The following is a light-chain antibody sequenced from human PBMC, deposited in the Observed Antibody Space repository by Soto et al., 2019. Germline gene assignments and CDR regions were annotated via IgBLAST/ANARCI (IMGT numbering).Light chain of an antibody. CDR2: GAS. CDR1: QSVSNNY. CDR3: QQRSNWPLT. Sequence: EIVLTQSPGTLSLSPGERATLSCRASQSVSNNYLAWYQQKPGQAPRLLIYGASNRATGIPDRFSGSGSGTDFTLTISSLEPEDFAVYYCQQRSNWPLTFGGGTRLEI. J-gene: IGKJ5*01. V-gene: IGKV3D-20*02.